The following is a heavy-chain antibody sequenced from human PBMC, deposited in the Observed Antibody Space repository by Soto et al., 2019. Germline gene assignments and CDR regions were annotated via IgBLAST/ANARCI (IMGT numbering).Heavy chain of an antibody. D-gene: IGHD3-22*01. CDR2: IYPGDSDT. CDR3: ASPAHYYDSSGYPTDDAFDI. V-gene: IGHV5-51*01. CDR1: GYSFTSYW. J-gene: IGHJ3*02. Sequence: GESLKISCQGSGYSFTSYWIGWVRQMPGKGLEWMGIIYPGDSDTRYSPSFQGQVTISADKSISTAYLQWSSLKASDTAMYYCASPAHYYDSSGYPTDDAFDIWGQGPMVTVSS.